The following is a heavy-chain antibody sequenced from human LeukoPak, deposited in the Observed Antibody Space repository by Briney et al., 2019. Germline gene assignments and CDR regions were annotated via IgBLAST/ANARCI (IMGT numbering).Heavy chain of an antibody. CDR1: GFTFSNYA. D-gene: IGHD6-13*01. J-gene: IGHJ5*02. CDR3: GREKQLRGGGFDP. Sequence: GGSLRLSCATSGFTFSNYAMSWVRQAPGKGLEWVSGISGSGDSTNYAESVKGRFTISRDNSKNTLYLQMNSLRAEDTAVYYCGREKQLRGGGFDPWGQGTLVTVSS. CDR2: ISGSGDST. V-gene: IGHV3-23*01.